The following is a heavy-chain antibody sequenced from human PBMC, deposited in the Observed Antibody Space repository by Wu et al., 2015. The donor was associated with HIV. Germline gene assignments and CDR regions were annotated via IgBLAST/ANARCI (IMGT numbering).Heavy chain of an antibody. J-gene: IGHJ4*02. D-gene: IGHD2-8*01. CDR2: INANRGGT. Sequence: QVQLVQSRAEVKKPGASVRVSCTAFGYTFINNFLHWVRQAPGQGPEWMGWINANRGGTKYAQKFQGRVTMTRDTAVSTAYLELTSLRSDDTAVYYCARLQSLHGLYSNADYWGQGTLVTVSS. V-gene: IGHV1-2*02. CDR1: GYTFINNF. CDR3: ARLQSLHGLYSNADY.